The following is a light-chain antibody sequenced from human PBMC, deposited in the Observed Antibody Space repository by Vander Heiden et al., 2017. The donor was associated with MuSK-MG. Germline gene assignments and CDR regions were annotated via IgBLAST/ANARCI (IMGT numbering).Light chain of an antibody. CDR1: NIEAAS. Sequence: YVVTQPPSLSVAPGKTASTTCGGDNIEAASVHWYQQRPGQAPVLIIYYDRDRPSGIPERFSGSNSGNTATLTISRVEAGDEADYYCQLWDSATDQAVFGGGTKLTVL. V-gene: IGLV3-21*04. CDR2: YDR. CDR3: QLWDSATDQAV. J-gene: IGLJ2*01.